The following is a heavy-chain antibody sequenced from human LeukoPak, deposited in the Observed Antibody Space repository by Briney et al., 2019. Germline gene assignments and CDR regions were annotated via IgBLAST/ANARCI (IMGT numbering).Heavy chain of an antibody. CDR1: GGSISSGGYY. V-gene: IGHV4-31*03. Sequence: SETLSLTCTVSGGSISSGGYYWSWIRQHPGKGLEWIGYIYYSGSTYYNPSLKSRVTISVDTSKNQFSLKLSSVTAADTAVYYCARGPSYYDSSGPYGMDVWGQGTTVTVSS. D-gene: IGHD3-22*01. CDR2: IYYSGST. J-gene: IGHJ6*02. CDR3: ARGPSYYDSSGPYGMDV.